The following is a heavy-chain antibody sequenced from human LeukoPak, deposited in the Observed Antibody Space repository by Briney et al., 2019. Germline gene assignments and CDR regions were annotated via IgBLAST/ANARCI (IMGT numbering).Heavy chain of an antibody. CDR2: FDPEDGEI. CDR3: ATEKDDSSGYYYFDY. Sequence: ASVKVSCKVSGYTLTELSMHWVRQAPGKGLDWMGGFDPEDGEIIYAQEFQDRVTMTEDTSTDTAYMELSSLRSDDTAVYYCATEKDDSSGYYYFDYWGQGTLVTVSS. J-gene: IGHJ4*02. CDR1: GYTLTELS. V-gene: IGHV1-24*01. D-gene: IGHD3-22*01.